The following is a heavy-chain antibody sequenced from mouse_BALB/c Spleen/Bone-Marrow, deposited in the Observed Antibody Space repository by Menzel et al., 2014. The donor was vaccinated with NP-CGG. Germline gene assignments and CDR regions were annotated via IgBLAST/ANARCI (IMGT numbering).Heavy chain of an antibody. CDR3: ARPGDYDAMDY. CDR1: RFDFSRYW. V-gene: IGHV4-1*02. CDR2: INPDSSTI. J-gene: IGHJ4*01. Sequence: EVKLMESGGGLVQPGGSLKLSCAASRFDFSRYWMSWVRQAPGKGLEWIGEINPDSSTINYTPSLKDKFIISRDNAKNTLYLQVSKVRSEDTALYYCARPGDYDAMDYWGQGTSVTVSS.